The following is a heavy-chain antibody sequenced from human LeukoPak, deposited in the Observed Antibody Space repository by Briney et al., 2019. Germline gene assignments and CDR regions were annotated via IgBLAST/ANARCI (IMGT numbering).Heavy chain of an antibody. V-gene: IGHV1-69*13. CDR1: GGTFSSYA. CDR3: ATDNLPAAAGTDFQH. J-gene: IGHJ1*01. D-gene: IGHD6-13*01. Sequence: ASVKVSCKASGGTFSSYAISWVRQAPGHGLEWMGGIIPIFGTANYAQKFQGRVTITADESTSTAYMELSSLRSEDTAVYYCATDNLPAAAGTDFQHWGQGTLVTVSS. CDR2: IIPIFGTA.